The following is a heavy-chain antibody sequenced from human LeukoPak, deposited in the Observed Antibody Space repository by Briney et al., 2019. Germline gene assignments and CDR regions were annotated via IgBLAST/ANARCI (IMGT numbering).Heavy chain of an antibody. V-gene: IGHV3-48*04. J-gene: IGHJ4*02. D-gene: IGHD1-1*01. CDR2: IISTGNTI. CDR1: GFTFSSYN. Sequence: GGSLRLSCAASGFTFSSYNMNWVRQAPGKGLEWVSYIISTGNTIYYADSVKGRFTISRDNAKSSLYLQMNSLRAEDTAVYYCARVGSGTTSNFDYWGQGTLVTVSS. CDR3: ARVGSGTTSNFDY.